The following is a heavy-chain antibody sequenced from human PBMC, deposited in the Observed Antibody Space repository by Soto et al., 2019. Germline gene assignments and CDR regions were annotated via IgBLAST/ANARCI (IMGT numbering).Heavy chain of an antibody. J-gene: IGHJ4*02. CDR1: GFTFSSYS. CDR3: ARDPGIAVKIYYFDY. CDR2: ISSSSSYI. D-gene: IGHD6-19*01. V-gene: IGHV3-21*01. Sequence: GGSLRLSCAASGFTFSSYSMNWVRQAPGRGLEWVSSISSSSSYIYYADSVKGRFTISRDNAKNSLYLQMNSLRAEDTAVYYCARDPGIAVKIYYFDYWGQGTLVTVSS.